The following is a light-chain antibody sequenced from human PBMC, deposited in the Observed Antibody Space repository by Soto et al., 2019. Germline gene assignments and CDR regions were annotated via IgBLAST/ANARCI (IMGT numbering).Light chain of an antibody. CDR3: QQYNSYPIT. J-gene: IGKJ5*01. CDR2: DAS. CDR1: QSISSW. V-gene: IGKV1-5*01. Sequence: DIQMTQSPSTPSASVGDRVTITLRASQSISSWLAWYQQKPGKAPKLLIYDASNLESGVPSRFSGSGSGTEFTLTISSLQPDDFATYYCQQYNSYPITFGQGTRLEIK.